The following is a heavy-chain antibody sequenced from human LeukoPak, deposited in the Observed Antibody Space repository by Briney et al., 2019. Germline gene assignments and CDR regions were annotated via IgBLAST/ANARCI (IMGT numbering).Heavy chain of an antibody. Sequence: GGSLRLSCAASGFTVSSNYMSWARQTPGKGLEWVSVIDRGGSTYYADSVKGRFAISRDNPKNTLYLQMNSLRAEDTAVYYCARDHWPNWFDPWGQGTLVTVSS. J-gene: IGHJ5*02. CDR3: ARDHWPNWFDP. CDR2: IDRGGST. V-gene: IGHV3-53*01. CDR1: GFTVSSNY.